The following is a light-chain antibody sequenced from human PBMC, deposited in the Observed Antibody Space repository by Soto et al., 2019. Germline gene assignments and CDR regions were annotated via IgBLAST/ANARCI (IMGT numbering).Light chain of an antibody. CDR3: KQFGSSPGFT. V-gene: IGKV3-20*01. J-gene: IGKJ3*01. Sequence: EIVLTQSPGTLSLSPGERATLSCRASQSINNRYLAWYQQKPGQAPRLLIYGASSRATGIPDRFSGSGSGTDFTLTISRLEPEDFAVYYCKQFGSSPGFTFVPGTKVDMK. CDR1: QSINNRY. CDR2: GAS.